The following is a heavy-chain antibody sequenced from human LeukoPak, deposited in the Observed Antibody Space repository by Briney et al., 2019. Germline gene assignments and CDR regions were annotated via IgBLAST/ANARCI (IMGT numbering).Heavy chain of an antibody. CDR1: GFTFSSYV. J-gene: IGHJ4*02. Sequence: PGGSLRLSCETAGFTFSSYVMHWVRQAPGKGLEWVAVISYDGSNKYYADSVKGRFTISRDNSKNTLYLQMNSLRAEDTAVYYCARLDYWGQGTLVTVSS. CDR2: ISYDGSNK. V-gene: IGHV3-30*19. CDR3: ARLDY.